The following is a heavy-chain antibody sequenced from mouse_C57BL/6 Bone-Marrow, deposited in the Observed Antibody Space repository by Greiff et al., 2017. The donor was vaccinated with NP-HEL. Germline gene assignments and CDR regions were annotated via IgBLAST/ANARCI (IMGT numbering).Heavy chain of an antibody. Sequence: EVMLVESGGGLVKPGGSLKLSFAASGFTFGSYAMSWVRQTPEKRLEWVATISDGGSYTYYPDNVKGRFTISRDNAKNNLYLQMSHLKSEDTAMYYCARGRYFDVWGTGTTVTVSS. CDR2: ISDGGSYT. V-gene: IGHV5-4*03. CDR3: ARGRYFDV. J-gene: IGHJ1*03. CDR1: GFTFGSYA.